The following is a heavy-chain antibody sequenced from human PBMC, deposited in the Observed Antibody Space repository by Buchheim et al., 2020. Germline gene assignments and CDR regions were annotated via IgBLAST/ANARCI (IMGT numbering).Heavy chain of an antibody. D-gene: IGHD6-6*01. CDR1: GYPFSNYD. J-gene: IGHJ4*02. Sequence: QVQLVQSGAEVKKPGASVKVSCKASGYPFSNYDIYWVRQASGHGLEWMGWMNPYRGTTGYEKKFQGRLTMTRNTSTSTAYMELSSLRSDDTAVYYCARERSIAARLEFGYWGQGTL. V-gene: IGHV1-8*01. CDR3: ARERSIAARLEFGY. CDR2: MNPYRGTT.